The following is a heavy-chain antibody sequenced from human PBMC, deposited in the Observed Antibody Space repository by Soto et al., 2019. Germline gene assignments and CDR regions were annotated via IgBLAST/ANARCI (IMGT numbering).Heavy chain of an antibody. CDR2: IDTSSTKI. J-gene: IGHJ4*02. CDR3: ASLYDMWSGYLSPVDC. V-gene: IGHV3-11*01. D-gene: IGHD3-3*01. Sequence: ESGGDLVKRGGSLRLSCAASGYTFSDYYMSWIRQAPGKGLEWISYIDTSSTKIYYADSVKGRFTISRDNAKNSLYLEMNSLRDEDTAVYYCASLYDMWSGYLSPVDCWGQGTLVTVSS. CDR1: GYTFSDYY.